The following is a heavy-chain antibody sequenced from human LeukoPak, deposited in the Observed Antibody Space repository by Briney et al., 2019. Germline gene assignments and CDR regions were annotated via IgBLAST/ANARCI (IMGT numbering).Heavy chain of an antibody. V-gene: IGHV3-23*01. CDR1: GVTFSSYA. D-gene: IGHD5-18*01. Sequence: GGSLRLSCAASGVTFSSYAMSWVRQAPGKGLEWVSAISGSGGSTYYADSVKGRFTISRDNSKNTLYLQMNSLRAEDTAVYYCAKDRRGYGYPAGWGQGTLVTVSS. CDR3: AKDRRGYGYPAG. CDR2: ISGSGGST. J-gene: IGHJ4*02.